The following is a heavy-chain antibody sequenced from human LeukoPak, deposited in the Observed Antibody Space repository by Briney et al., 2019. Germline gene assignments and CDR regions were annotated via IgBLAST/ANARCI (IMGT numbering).Heavy chain of an antibody. V-gene: IGHV2-70*11. Sequence: ASGPTLVNPTQTLTLTCTFSGFSLSTSGMCVSLIRQPPGKALEWLARNDWDDDIYYSTSLKTRLTISKDTTKNKVVLTMTNMDPVDTATYYCARAYGDYFDYWGQGTLVTVSS. J-gene: IGHJ4*02. CDR1: GFSLSTSGMC. CDR3: ARAYGDYFDY. D-gene: IGHD4-17*01. CDR2: NDWDDDI.